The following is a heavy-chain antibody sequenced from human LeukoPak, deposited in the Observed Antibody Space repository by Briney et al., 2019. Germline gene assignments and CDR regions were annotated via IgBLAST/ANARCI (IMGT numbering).Heavy chain of an antibody. CDR1: GYTFTGYY. V-gene: IGHV1-18*04. CDR2: ISAYNGNT. J-gene: IGHJ4*02. CDR3: ATRTKTGYSSSWYPPDYFDY. D-gene: IGHD6-13*01. Sequence: ASVKVSCKASGYTFTGYYMHWVRQAPGQGLEWMGWISAYNGNTNYAQKLQGRVTMTTDTSTSTAYMELRSLRSDDTAVYYCATRTKTGYSSSWYPPDYFDYWGQGTLVTVSS.